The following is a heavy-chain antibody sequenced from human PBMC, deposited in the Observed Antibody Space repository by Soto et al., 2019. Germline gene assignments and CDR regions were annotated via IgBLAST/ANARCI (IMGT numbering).Heavy chain of an antibody. CDR1: GYTFTSYT. J-gene: IGHJ6*03. Sequence: ASVKVSCKASGYTFTSYTLHWVRQAPGQRLEWMGWINTGNGNTKYSQKFQDRVTFTRDASASTAYMELSSLRSEDTAVYYCARNYYGSGTYPNYYYYYMDVWGKGTTVTVSS. D-gene: IGHD3-10*01. V-gene: IGHV1-3*04. CDR3: ARNYYGSGTYPNYYYYYMDV. CDR2: INTGNGNT.